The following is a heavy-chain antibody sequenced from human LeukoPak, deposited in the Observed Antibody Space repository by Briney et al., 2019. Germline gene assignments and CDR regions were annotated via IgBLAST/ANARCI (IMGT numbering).Heavy chain of an antibody. V-gene: IGHV3-66*02. J-gene: IGHJ4*02. CDR1: GFTVSSNY. CDR3: ARAQWLANFDY. Sequence: PGGSLRLSCAASGFTVSSNYMSWVRQAPGKGLEWVSVIYSGGSTYYADSVKGRFTISRDNSKNTLYLQMDSLRAEDTAVYYRARAQWLANFDYWGQGTLVTVSS. CDR2: IYSGGST. D-gene: IGHD6-19*01.